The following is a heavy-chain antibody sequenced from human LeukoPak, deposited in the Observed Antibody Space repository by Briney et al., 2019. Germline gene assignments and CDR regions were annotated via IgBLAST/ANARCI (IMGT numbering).Heavy chain of an antibody. Sequence: PGGSLRLSCAASGFTFSNYAMNWVRQAPGKGLEWVSGISGSGGSTHYADSVKGRFTISRDNSENTLFLQMNSLRAEDTALYYCAKGTSPQYYYSMDVWGKGTTVTVSS. CDR1: GFTFSNYA. V-gene: IGHV3-23*01. CDR3: AKGTSPQYYYSMDV. CDR2: ISGSGGST. J-gene: IGHJ6*03. D-gene: IGHD2-2*01.